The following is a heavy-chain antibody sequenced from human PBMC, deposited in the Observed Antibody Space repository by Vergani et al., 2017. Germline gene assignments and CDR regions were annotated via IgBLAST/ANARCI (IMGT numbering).Heavy chain of an antibody. CDR3: AGARAGRQWLAASGFDS. CDR2: ISAYNGDT. Sequence: QVQLVQSGAEVKKPGASVRVSCKASDYTFTNYGISWVRQAPGQGLEWMGWISAYNGDTNYAQKLHGRVTMTTDASTSTAYMELRSLRSDDTAVYYWAGARAGRQWLAASGFDSWGQGTLVTVSS. V-gene: IGHV1-18*01. CDR1: DYTFTNYG. D-gene: IGHD6-19*01. J-gene: IGHJ4*02.